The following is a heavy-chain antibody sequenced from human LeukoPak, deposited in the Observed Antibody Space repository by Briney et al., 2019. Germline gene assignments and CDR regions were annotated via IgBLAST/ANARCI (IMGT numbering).Heavy chain of an antibody. CDR1: GGAFGNSA. J-gene: IGHJ5*02. CDR3: ARVPQYDGFNYDDA. D-gene: IGHD5-24*01. V-gene: IGHV1-69*13. Sequence: SVKVSCKASGGAFGNSAFTWVSQAPGQGLEWMGGIIPLFRTTNYAPRFQGRVTITAVESTSTVYMELTSLTSEDTAVYYCARVPQYDGFNYDDAWGQGTLVTVSS. CDR2: IIPLFRTT.